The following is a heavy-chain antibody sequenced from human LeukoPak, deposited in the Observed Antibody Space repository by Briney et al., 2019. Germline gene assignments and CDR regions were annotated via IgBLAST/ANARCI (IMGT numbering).Heavy chain of an antibody. CDR3: AELGITMIGGV. V-gene: IGHV3-48*01. J-gene: IGHJ6*04. D-gene: IGHD3-10*02. Sequence: GGSLRLSCAASGFTFSTYSLNWVRQAPGKGLEWVSYISSSSGTIYYADSVKGRFTISRDNAKNSLYLQMNSLRAEDTAVYYCAELGITMIGGVWGKGTTVTISS. CDR2: ISSSSGTI. CDR1: GFTFSTYS.